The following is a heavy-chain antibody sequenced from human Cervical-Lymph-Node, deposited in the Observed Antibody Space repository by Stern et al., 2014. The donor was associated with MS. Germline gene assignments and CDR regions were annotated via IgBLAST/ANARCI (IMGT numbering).Heavy chain of an antibody. J-gene: IGHJ4*02. CDR1: GGSIRSGGYF. Sequence: VQLVESGPGLVKPSQTLSLTCTVSGGSIRSGGYFWSWIRQHPGKGLGWIGYTYYSGTTYYNPSLKSRVPISVDTSKNQFSLKLSSVTAADTAVYYCARATRTVEWVAAPAFDYWGQGTLVTVSS. CDR2: TYYSGTT. V-gene: IGHV4-31*03. D-gene: IGHD6-19*01. CDR3: ARATRTVEWVAAPAFDY.